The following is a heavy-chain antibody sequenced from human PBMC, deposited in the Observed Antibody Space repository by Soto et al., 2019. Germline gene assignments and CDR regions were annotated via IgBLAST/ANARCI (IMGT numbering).Heavy chain of an antibody. V-gene: IGHV3-74*01. CDR1: RFSVSNYW. J-gene: IGHJ6*02. CDR2: IKSDGTT. D-gene: IGHD3-3*01. Sequence: PGGSLRLSCAASRFSVSNYWMNWVRQAPGKGLVWVSHIKSDGTTSYADSVEGRFTVSRDDAKNTFYLQMNGLRAEDTAVYYCAKDRGEEGLKFLEWFGGMDVWGHGTTVTV. CDR3: AKDRGEEGLKFLEWFGGMDV.